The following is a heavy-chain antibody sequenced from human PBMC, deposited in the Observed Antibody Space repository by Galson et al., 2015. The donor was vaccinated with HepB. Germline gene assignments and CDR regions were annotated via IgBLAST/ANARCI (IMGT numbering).Heavy chain of an antibody. V-gene: IGHV5-51*01. J-gene: IGHJ5*02. CDR3: ARVDCSSRTCRNWFDP. Sequence: QSGAEVKKPGESLKISCKVSGYSFTNYWLGWVRQMPGHGLEWMGITHPGGSNIRYSPSFQGQVTISVDKSISTAYLQWSSLKASDTAMYYCARVDCSSRTCRNWFDPWGQGTLVTVSS. CDR2: THPGGSNI. CDR1: GYSFTNYW. D-gene: IGHD2-2*01.